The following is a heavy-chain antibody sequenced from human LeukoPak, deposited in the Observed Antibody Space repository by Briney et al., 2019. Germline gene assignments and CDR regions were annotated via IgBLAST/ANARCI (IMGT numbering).Heavy chain of an antibody. D-gene: IGHD3-22*01. CDR1: GGSISSGGYY. Sequence: SQTLSLTCTVSGGSISSGGYYWSWIRQHPGKGLEWIGYIYYSGSTYYNPSLKSRVTISVDTSKNQFSLKLSSVTAADTAVYYCARWVLRYYYDSSGYYSAFDIWGQGTMVTVSS. J-gene: IGHJ3*02. V-gene: IGHV4-31*03. CDR3: ARWVLRYYYDSSGYYSAFDI. CDR2: IYYSGST.